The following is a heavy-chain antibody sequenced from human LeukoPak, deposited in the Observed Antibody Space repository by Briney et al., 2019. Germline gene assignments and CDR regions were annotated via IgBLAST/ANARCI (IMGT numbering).Heavy chain of an antibody. J-gene: IGHJ4*02. CDR2: ISWNSGSI. CDR3: AKDMYDSSSYPHYFDY. V-gene: IGHV3-9*01. CDR1: GFTFGDYA. D-gene: IGHD3-22*01. Sequence: GRSLRLSCAASGFTFGDYAMHWVRQAPGKGLEWVSGISWNSGSIGYADSVKGRFTISRDNAKNSLYLQMNSLRAEDTALYYCAKDMYDSSSYPHYFDYWGQGTLVTVSS.